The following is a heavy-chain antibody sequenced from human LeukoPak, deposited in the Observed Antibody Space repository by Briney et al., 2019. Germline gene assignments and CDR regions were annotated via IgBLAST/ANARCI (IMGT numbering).Heavy chain of an antibody. CDR1: GGSISSGSYY. D-gene: IGHD2-2*01. Sequence: SETLSLTCTVSGGSISSGSYYWSWIRQPAGKGLEWIGRIYTSGSTNYNPSLKSRVTISVDTSKNQFSLKLSSVTAADTAVYYCARYGWVVVKVRGWFDPWGQGTLVTVSS. CDR3: ARYGWVVVKVRGWFDP. J-gene: IGHJ5*02. V-gene: IGHV4-61*02. CDR2: IYTSGST.